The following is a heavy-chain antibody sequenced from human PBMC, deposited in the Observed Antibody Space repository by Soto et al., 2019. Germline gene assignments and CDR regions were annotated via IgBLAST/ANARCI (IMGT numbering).Heavy chain of an antibody. D-gene: IGHD5-12*01. CDR3: AATFPSVDKNWFDP. V-gene: IGHV1-18*01. CDR1: GYTFTSYG. Sequence: QVQLVQSGAEVKKPGASVKVSCKASGYTFTSYGISWVRQAPGQGLEWMGWISAYKGNTNYAQKLQGRVTMTTDTSTSTAYLELRSLRSDDTAVYYCAATFPSVDKNWFDPWGQGTLVTVSS. J-gene: IGHJ5*02. CDR2: ISAYKGNT.